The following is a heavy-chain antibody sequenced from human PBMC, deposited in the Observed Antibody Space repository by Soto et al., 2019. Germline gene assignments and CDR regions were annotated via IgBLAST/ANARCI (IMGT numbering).Heavy chain of an antibody. D-gene: IGHD3-9*01. CDR2: ISYDGSNK. Sequence: GGSLRLSCAASGFTFSSYAMHWVRQAPGKGLEWVVVISYDGSNKYYADSVKGRFTISRDNSKNTLYLQMNSLRAEDTAVYYCARDALPYDIEVYGMDVWGQGTTVTVSS. CDR1: GFTFSSYA. J-gene: IGHJ6*02. V-gene: IGHV3-30-3*01. CDR3: ARDALPYDIEVYGMDV.